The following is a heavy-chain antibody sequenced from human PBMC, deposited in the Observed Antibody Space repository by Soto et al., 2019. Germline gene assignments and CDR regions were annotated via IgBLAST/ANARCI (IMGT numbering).Heavy chain of an antibody. CDR2: ISSSGGRT. CDR1: GFTFSSFA. D-gene: IGHD3-10*01. Sequence: GGSLRLSCAASGFTFSSFAMSWVRQAPGKGLEWVSAISSSGGRTYYADSVKGRFTISRDNSKNTLYVQMNSLRAEDSAVYYCASSSPASDYWGQGTLVTVSS. J-gene: IGHJ4*02. V-gene: IGHV3-23*01. CDR3: ASSSPASDY.